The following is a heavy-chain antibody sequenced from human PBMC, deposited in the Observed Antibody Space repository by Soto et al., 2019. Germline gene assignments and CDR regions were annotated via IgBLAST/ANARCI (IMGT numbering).Heavy chain of an antibody. V-gene: IGHV3-23*01. CDR3: AKSVVPATMPGVDYGMDV. D-gene: IGHD2-2*01. CDR2: ISGSGGST. Sequence: GGSLRLSCAAAGFTFSAYAMSWVRPDPGKGLEWVSVISGSGGSTYYADSVKGRFTISRDNSKNTLYLQMNSLRAEDTAVYYCAKSVVPATMPGVDYGMDVWGQGTTVTVSS. CDR1: GFTFSAYA. J-gene: IGHJ6*02.